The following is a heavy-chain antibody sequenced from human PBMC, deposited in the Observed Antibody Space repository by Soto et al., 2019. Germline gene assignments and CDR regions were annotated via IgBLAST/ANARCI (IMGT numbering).Heavy chain of an antibody. CDR2: INPLKGDT. CDR1: GYTFTTYG. D-gene: IGHD2-2*01. J-gene: IGHJ3*01. V-gene: IGHV1-18*01. Sequence: QAQLVQSGGEMKKAGASVKVSCKASGYTFTTYGITWVRQAPGQGLDWMGWINPLKGDTKSAANFQDRVTMTTDTSTRTAYMELRSLRSDATAVYYCARVKVPAAVLGAFDVWGQGTLVTVSS. CDR3: ARVKVPAAVLGAFDV.